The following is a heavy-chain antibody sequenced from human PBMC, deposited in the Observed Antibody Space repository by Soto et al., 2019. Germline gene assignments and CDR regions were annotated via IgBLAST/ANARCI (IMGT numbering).Heavy chain of an antibody. D-gene: IGHD3-16*01. CDR2: IYIGGST. V-gene: IGHV3-66*01. J-gene: IGHJ4*02. CDR1: GFTVSNNY. CDR3: AAYSHKGY. Sequence: GGSLRLSCAASGFTVSNNYMSWVRQAPGKVLEWVSLIYIGGSTYYADSVKGRFIISRDSSKNTLYLQMNSLRSEDTAMYYCAAYSHKGYWGQGTLVTVAS.